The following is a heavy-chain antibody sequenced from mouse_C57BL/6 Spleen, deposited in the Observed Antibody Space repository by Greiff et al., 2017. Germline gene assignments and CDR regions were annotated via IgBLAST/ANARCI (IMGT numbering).Heavy chain of an antibody. CDR2: IDPSDSYT. J-gene: IGHJ1*03. Sequence: LQESGAELVMPGASVKLSCKASGYTFTSSWMHWVKQRPGQGLEWIGEIDPSDSYTNYNQKFKGKSTLTVDKSSSTAYMQLSNLTSEDSAVYYCARITTVVATGWYFDDWGKGTTVTVSS. V-gene: IGHV1-69*01. CDR1: GYTFTSSW. CDR3: ARITTVVATGWYFDD. D-gene: IGHD1-1*01.